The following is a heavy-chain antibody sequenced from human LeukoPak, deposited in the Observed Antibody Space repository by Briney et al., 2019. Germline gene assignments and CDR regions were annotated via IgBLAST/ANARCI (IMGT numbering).Heavy chain of an antibody. CDR2: IRYDGSNK. D-gene: IGHD3-10*01. CDR1: GFTFSSYG. Sequence: TGGSLRLSCAASGFTFSSYGMHWVRQAPGKGLEWVAFIRYDGSNKYYADSVKGRFTISRDNAKNSLYLQMNSLRAEDTAVYYCAREGESYPDLDYWGQGTLVTVSS. V-gene: IGHV3-30*02. CDR3: AREGESYPDLDY. J-gene: IGHJ4*02.